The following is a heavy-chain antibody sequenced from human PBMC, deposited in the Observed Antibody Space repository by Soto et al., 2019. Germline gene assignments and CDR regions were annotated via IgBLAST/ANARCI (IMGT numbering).Heavy chain of an antibody. J-gene: IGHJ4*02. CDR3: ARDKITGLFDY. CDR1: GGSFSGYS. Sequence: SVTLSLTCAVYGGSFSGYSWTWIRQPPGTGLEWIGEINHSGSTNYNPSLKSRVTLSVDTSKNQFSLKLTSVTAADTAVYYCARDKITGLFDYWGQGTLVTVS. V-gene: IGHV4-34*01. D-gene: IGHD2-8*02. CDR2: INHSGST.